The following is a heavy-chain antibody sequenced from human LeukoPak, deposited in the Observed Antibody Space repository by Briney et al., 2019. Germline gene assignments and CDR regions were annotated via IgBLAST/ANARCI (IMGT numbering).Heavy chain of an antibody. Sequence: SETLSLTCTVSGGSISSYYWSWIRQPPRKGLEWLAYVHYSGSTNYNPSLKSRVTISVDTSKNQFSLKLSSVTAADTAVYYCARQEKRRGYNYGLYFDYWGQGTLVTVSS. CDR1: GGSISSYY. CDR2: VHYSGST. D-gene: IGHD5-18*01. V-gene: IGHV4-59*08. J-gene: IGHJ4*02. CDR3: ARQEKRRGYNYGLYFDY.